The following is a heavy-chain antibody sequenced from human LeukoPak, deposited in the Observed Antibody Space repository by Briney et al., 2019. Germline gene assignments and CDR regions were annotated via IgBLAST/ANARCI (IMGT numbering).Heavy chain of an antibody. CDR2: IRQDESEK. V-gene: IGHV3-7*01. D-gene: IGHD4-17*01. Sequence: PGGSLRLSCAASGFTLSSYWMSWVRQAPGKGLQWVANIRQDESEKYYVDSVKGRFTISRDNAKNSLYLQMNSLRAEDTAVYYCVVDYGDRGWGQGTLVTVSP. CDR3: VVDYGDRG. CDR1: GFTLSSYW. J-gene: IGHJ4*02.